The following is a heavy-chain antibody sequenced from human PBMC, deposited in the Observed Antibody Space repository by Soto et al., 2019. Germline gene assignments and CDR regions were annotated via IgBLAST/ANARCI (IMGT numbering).Heavy chain of an antibody. CDR3: AKDRWAAAACTFQH. D-gene: IGHD6-13*01. CDR2: ISWNSGSI. V-gene: IGHV3-9*01. Sequence: EVQLVESGGGLVQPGMSLRLSCAASGFTFDDYAMHWVRQAPGKGLEWVSGISWNSGSIGYADSVKGSFTISRDNAKNSRYLQMNSLRAEVTALYYCAKDRWAAAACTFQHWGQGTLVTLSS. CDR1: GFTFDDYA. J-gene: IGHJ1*01.